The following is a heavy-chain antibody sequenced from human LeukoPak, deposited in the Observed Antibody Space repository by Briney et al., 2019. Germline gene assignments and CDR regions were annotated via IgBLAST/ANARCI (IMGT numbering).Heavy chain of an antibody. D-gene: IGHD6-6*01. V-gene: IGHV3-15*01. Sequence: PGGSLRLPCAASGFTFSDAWMSWVRQAPGKGLEWVGRIKSKINGETTDYAAPVTGRFSISRDDSQNTLFLQMSSLKTEDTAVYYCTADSPVSMAHSFDYWGQGTLVAVSS. CDR3: TADSPVSMAHSFDY. J-gene: IGHJ4*02. CDR2: IKSKINGETT. CDR1: GFTFSDAW.